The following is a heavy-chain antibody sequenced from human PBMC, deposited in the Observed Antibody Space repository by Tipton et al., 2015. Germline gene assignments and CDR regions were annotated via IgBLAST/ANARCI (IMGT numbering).Heavy chain of an antibody. CDR1: GYSISSGYY. CDR2: VYFTGTT. Sequence: GLVKPSETLSLTCDVSGYSISSGYYWSWIRQSPGMGLEWIGYVYFTGTTNYNPSFKSRVTMSRDTSKNQFSLKLTSVTAADTAVYYCASRGAGPSHYAMDVWGQGTTVTVSS. D-gene: IGHD6-19*01. J-gene: IGHJ6*02. CDR3: ASRGAGPSHYAMDV. V-gene: IGHV4-61*01.